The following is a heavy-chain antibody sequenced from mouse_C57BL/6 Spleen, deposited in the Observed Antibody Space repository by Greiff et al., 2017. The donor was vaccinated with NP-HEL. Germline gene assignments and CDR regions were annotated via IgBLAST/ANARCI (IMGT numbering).Heavy chain of an antibody. CDR1: GFTFSSYA. Sequence: EVKLVESGEGLVKPGGSLKLSCAASGFTFSSYAMSWVRQTPEKRLEWVAYISSGGDYIYYADTVKGRFTISRDNARNTLYLQMSSLKSEDTAMYYCTRAPHYDYDGNYFDYWGQGTTLTVSS. D-gene: IGHD2-4*01. CDR3: TRAPHYDYDGNYFDY. J-gene: IGHJ2*01. CDR2: ISSGGDYI. V-gene: IGHV5-9-1*02.